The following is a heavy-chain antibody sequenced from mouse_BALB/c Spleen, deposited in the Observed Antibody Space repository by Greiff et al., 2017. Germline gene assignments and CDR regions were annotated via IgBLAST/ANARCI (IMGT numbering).Heavy chain of an antibody. CDR3: NAYYGSSYGVFDY. CDR2: IDPENGDT. D-gene: IGHD1-1*01. V-gene: IGHV14-4*02. CDR1: GFNIKDYY. J-gene: IGHJ2*01. Sequence: EVQLQQSGAELVRSGASVKLSCTASGFNIKDYYMHWVKQRPEQGLEWIGWIDPENGDTEYAPKFQGKATMTADTSSNTAYLQLSSLTSEDTAVYYCNAYYGSSYGVFDYWGQGTTLTVSS.